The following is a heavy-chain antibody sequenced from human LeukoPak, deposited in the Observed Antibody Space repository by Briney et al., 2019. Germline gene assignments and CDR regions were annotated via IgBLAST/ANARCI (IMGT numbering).Heavy chain of an antibody. CDR2: IYHSGST. J-gene: IGHJ4*02. D-gene: IGHD5-18*01. Sequence: KSSETLSLTCAVSGASISSRNWWSWVRQPPGKGLEWIGEIYHSGSTNYNPSLKSRVTISVDKSKNQFSLKLSSVTAADTAVYYCARDLGTAMVTPSNWGQGTLVTVSS. CDR1: GASISSRNW. CDR3: ARDLGTAMVTPSN. V-gene: IGHV4-4*02.